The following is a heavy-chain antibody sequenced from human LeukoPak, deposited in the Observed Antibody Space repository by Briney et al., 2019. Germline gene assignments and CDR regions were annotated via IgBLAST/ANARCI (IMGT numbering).Heavy chain of an antibody. V-gene: IGHV4-31*03. D-gene: IGHD6-6*01. CDR2: IYYSGST. J-gene: IGHJ4*02. Sequence: KPSETLSLTCTVSGGSISSGGYYWSWIRQHPGKGLEWIGYIYYSGSTYYNPSLKSRVTISVDTSKNQFSLKLSSVTAADTAVYYCARASYSIADLDYWGQGTLVTVSS. CDR3: ARASYSIADLDY. CDR1: GGSISSGGYY.